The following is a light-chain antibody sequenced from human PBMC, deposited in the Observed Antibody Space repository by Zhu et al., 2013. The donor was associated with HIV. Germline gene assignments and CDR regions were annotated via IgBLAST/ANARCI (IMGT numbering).Light chain of an antibody. V-gene: IGKV3D-20*01. Sequence: DIVLTQSPGTLSLSPGDTATLSCRASQSVSSSFLAWYQQRPGLAPRLLIYDASTRATGIPDRFSGSGSGTDFTLTISRLEPEDFALYYCQQYGSSPLTFGGGTKVEIK. CDR1: QSVSSSF. J-gene: IGKJ4*01. CDR3: QQYGSSPLT. CDR2: DAS.